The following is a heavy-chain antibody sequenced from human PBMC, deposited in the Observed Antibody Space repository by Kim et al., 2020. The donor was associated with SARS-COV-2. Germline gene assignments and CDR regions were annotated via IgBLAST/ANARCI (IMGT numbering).Heavy chain of an antibody. V-gene: IGHV3-30*18. CDR1: GFTFSSYG. D-gene: IGHD1-7*01. CDR2: ISYDGSNK. Sequence: GGSLRLSCAASGFTFSSYGMHWVRQAPGKGLEWVAVISYDGSNKYYADSVKGRFTISRDNSKNTLYLQMNSLRAEDTAVYYCAKDLIAPRGLRLELRLGFDYWGQGTLVTVSS. CDR3: AKDLIAPRGLRLELRLGFDY. J-gene: IGHJ4*02.